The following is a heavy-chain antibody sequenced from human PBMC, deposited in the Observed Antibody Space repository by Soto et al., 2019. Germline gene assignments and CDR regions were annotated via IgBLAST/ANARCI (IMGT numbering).Heavy chain of an antibody. CDR3: ATSSGWYKYFQH. Sequence: SVKVSCKASGGTFSSYTISWVRQAPGQGLEWMGRIIPILGIANYAQKFQGRVTITADKSTSTAYMELSSLRSEDTAVYYCATSSGWYKYFQHWGQGTLVTVSS. CDR1: GGTFSSYT. CDR2: IIPILGIA. D-gene: IGHD6-19*01. J-gene: IGHJ1*01. V-gene: IGHV1-69*02.